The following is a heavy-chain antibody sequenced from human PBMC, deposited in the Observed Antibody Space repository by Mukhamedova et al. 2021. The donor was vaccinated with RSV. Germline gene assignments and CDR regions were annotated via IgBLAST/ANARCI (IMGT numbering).Heavy chain of an antibody. J-gene: IGHJ4*02. CDR2: ISAYNGNT. D-gene: IGHD1-1*01. Sequence: WMGWISAYNGNTNYAQKLQGRVTMTTDTSTSTAYMELRSLRSDDTAVYYCAMESRGYSGQGTLVTVSS. CDR3: AMESRGY. V-gene: IGHV1-18*01.